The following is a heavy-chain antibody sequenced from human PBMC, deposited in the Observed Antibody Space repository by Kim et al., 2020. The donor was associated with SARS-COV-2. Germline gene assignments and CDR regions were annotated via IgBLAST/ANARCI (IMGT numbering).Heavy chain of an antibody. CDR3: ARPRIAAAGTVWFDP. J-gene: IGHJ5*02. V-gene: IGHV4-34*01. D-gene: IGHD6-13*01. Sequence: PSLKRRVNISVDASKNQFSLKLSSVTAADTAVYYCARPRIAAAGTVWFDPWGQGTLVTVSS.